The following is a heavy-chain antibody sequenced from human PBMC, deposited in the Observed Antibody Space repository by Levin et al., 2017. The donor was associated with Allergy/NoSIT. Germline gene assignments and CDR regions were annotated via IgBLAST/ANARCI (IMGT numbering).Heavy chain of an antibody. D-gene: IGHD5-18*01. CDR3: ARDPVDTAMVSTRGPVDY. Sequence: PGGSLRLSCAASGFTFSSYSMNWVRQAPGKGLEWVSSIGSSGTYIYYADSVKGRFTISRDNAKNSLYLQMNSLRAEDTAVYYCARDPVDTAMVSTRGPVDYWGQGTLVTVSS. J-gene: IGHJ4*02. CDR1: GFTFSSYS. CDR2: IGSSGTYI. V-gene: IGHV3-21*01.